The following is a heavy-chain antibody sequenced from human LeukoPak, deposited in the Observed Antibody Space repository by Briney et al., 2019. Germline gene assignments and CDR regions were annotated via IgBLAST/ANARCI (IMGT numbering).Heavy chain of an antibody. CDR1: GGSISSYY. D-gene: IGHD2-15*01. V-gene: IGHV4-59*01. CDR3: ARDRILGFDP. Sequence: SETLSLTCTVSGGSISSYYWSWIRQPPGKGVEWIGYIYYSGSTNYNPSLKSRVTISVDTSKNQFSLKLSSVTAADTAVYYCARDRILGFDPWGQGTLVTVSS. CDR2: IYYSGST. J-gene: IGHJ5*02.